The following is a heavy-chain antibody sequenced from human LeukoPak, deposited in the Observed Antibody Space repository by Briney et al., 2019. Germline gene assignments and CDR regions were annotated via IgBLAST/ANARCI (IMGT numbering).Heavy chain of an antibody. CDR3: ASLTNTTGYIPWYFDL. CDR1: GGSLTYYY. Sequence: SETLSLTCSVSGGSLTYYYWTWIRQPPGRRPEWIGFIYYSGSTNYNPSFESRVAFSVDTSKNQVSLKLSSVTAAGTAIYYCASLTNTTGYIPWYFDLWGRGILVTVSS. CDR2: IYYSGST. V-gene: IGHV4-59*01. D-gene: IGHD3-9*01. J-gene: IGHJ2*01.